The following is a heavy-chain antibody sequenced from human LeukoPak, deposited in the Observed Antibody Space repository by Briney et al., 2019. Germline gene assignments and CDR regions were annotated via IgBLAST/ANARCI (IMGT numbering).Heavy chain of an antibody. CDR2: ISSSSTYI. D-gene: IGHD3-16*01. CDR1: GFTFSSYS. J-gene: IGHJ6*02. Sequence: NTGGSLRLSCAASGFTFSSYSMNWVRQAPGKGLEWVSSISSSSTYIYYADSVKGRFTISRDNAKNSLYLQMNSLRAEDTAVYYCARASLGYGMDVWGQGTTVTVSS. CDR3: ARASLGYGMDV. V-gene: IGHV3-21*01.